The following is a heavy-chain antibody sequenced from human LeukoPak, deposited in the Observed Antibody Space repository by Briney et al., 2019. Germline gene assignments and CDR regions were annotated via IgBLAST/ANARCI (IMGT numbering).Heavy chain of an antibody. CDR1: GYTFTDYF. CDR3: ARDTHCFDY. J-gene: IGHJ4*02. CDR2: INPNSGAT. Sequence: EASVKVSCKAYGYTFTDYFMHWVRQARGQGLEWMGRINPNSGATNYAQKFQGRVTMTRDTSISTAYMELSRLTSDDTAIYYCARDTHCFDYWGQGTLATVSS. V-gene: IGHV1-2*06.